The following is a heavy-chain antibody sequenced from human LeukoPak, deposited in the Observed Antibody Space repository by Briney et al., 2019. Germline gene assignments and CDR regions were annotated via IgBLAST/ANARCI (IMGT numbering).Heavy chain of an antibody. V-gene: IGHV3-11*06. CDR3: ARGPSSGWCLFDY. J-gene: IGHJ4*02. Sequence: GGSLRLSCAASGFTFSDYYMSWIRQAPGKGLEWVSYISSSSYTNYADSVKGRFTISRDNAKNSLYLQMNSLRAEDTAVYYCARGPSSGWCLFDYWGQGTLVTVSS. CDR2: ISSSSYT. D-gene: IGHD6-19*01. CDR1: GFTFSDYY.